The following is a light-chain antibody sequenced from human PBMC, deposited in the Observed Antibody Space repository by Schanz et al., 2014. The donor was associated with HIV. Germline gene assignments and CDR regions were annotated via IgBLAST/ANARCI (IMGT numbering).Light chain of an antibody. Sequence: EIVLTQSPATLSLSPGERATLSCRASHSASSYFAWYQQKPGQAPRLLIYGASTRATGIPDRFSGSGSGADFTLTISGLEPEDFAVYYCHHYGGSFGPGTTVDYK. CDR3: HHYGGS. V-gene: IGKV3-20*01. CDR1: HSASSY. J-gene: IGKJ3*01. CDR2: GAS.